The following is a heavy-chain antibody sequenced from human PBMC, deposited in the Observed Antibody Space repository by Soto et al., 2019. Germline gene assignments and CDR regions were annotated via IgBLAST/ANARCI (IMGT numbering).Heavy chain of an antibody. D-gene: IGHD5-12*01. Sequence: QVQLVQSGAEVKKPGSSVKVSCKASGGTVSSYRISWVRQAPGQGLAGMGRIIPLLGIANYAQKLQGRVTITADKSTTTAYMELSSLRSEDTAVYFCARETEYSGYQYWYFDLWGRGTLVTVSS. CDR3: ARETEYSGYQYWYFDL. V-gene: IGHV1-69*04. CDR1: GGTVSSYR. J-gene: IGHJ2*01. CDR2: IIPLLGIA.